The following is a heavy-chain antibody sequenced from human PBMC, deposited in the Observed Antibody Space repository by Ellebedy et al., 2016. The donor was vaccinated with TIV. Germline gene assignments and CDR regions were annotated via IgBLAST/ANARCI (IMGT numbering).Heavy chain of an antibody. CDR3: AKGRGGGSDTSAPRYYFDY. CDR1: GFTFSSYA. CDR2: ISSTGSRT. V-gene: IGHV3-23*01. Sequence: PGGSLRLSCAASGFTFSSYAMSCVRQAPGKGLAWVSTISSTGSRTYYADSVEGRFILSRDNSKKTLYLQMNSLKAEDTAVYYCAKGRGGGSDTSAPRYYFDYWGLGTLVTVSS. J-gene: IGHJ4*02. D-gene: IGHD3-22*01.